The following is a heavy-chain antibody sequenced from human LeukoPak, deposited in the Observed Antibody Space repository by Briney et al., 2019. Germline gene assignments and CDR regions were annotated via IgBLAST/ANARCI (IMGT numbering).Heavy chain of an antibody. CDR3: AKNSFYYDSGSYFFDY. CDR2: ISGSGGST. D-gene: IGHD3-10*01. V-gene: IGHV3-23*01. Sequence: GGTLRLSCAASGFTFSSYGMSWVRQPPGKGLEWVSIISGSGGSTSYADSVKGRFTISRDISKNTLYLQMNSLRAEDTAVYYCAKNSFYYDSGSYFFDYWGQGTLVTVSS. CDR1: GFTFSSYG. J-gene: IGHJ4*02.